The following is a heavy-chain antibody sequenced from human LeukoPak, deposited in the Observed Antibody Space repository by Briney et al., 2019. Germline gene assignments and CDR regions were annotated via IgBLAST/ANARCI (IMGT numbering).Heavy chain of an antibody. Sequence: SQTLSLTCTVSGGSISSGDYYWSWIRQPPGKSLEWIGYIYYSGSTYYNPSLKSRVTISVDTSKNQFSLKLSSVTAADTAVYYCATGIAVAGKIDYWGQGTLVTVSS. CDR2: IYYSGST. D-gene: IGHD6-19*01. CDR1: GGSISSGDYY. V-gene: IGHV4-30-4*01. J-gene: IGHJ4*02. CDR3: ATGIAVAGKIDY.